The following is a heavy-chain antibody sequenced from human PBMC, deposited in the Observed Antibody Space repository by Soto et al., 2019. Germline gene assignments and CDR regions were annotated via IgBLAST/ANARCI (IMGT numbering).Heavy chain of an antibody. CDR3: ARDPGIVALYALDV. CDR1: GYTFSNYR. J-gene: IGHJ6*02. V-gene: IGHV1-3*01. Sequence: VHFLQSGPEVKQPGASVKVSCKAFGYTFSNYRIHWVRQAPGQSLEWLGWINPDKGNTKYSQTFQGRVTITRDTSAKTAYVELSRLISEDKAVYYCARDPGIVALYALDVWGQGTTVTVSS. D-gene: IGHD2-15*01. CDR2: INPDKGNT.